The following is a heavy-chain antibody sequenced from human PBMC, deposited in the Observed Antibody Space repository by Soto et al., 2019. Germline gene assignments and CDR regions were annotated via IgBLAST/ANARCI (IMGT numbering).Heavy chain of an antibody. CDR1: GGTFSSSA. CDR2: IIPVFDTS. J-gene: IGHJ6*02. D-gene: IGHD1-1*01. CDR3: VTGARPASVPPNHWYGLDV. V-gene: IGHV1-69*01. Sequence: QVQLVQSGAEVQKPGSSVKVSCKASGGTFSSSAYSWVRQAPGQGPEWMGGIIPVFDTSDYAQKFQGRVTITADESTSTAHMELSSLRSEDTAVYYCVTGARPASVPPNHWYGLDVWDQGTTVIVSS.